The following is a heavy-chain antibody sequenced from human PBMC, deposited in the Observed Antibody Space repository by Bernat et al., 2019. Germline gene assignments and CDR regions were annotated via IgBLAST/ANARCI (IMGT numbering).Heavy chain of an antibody. J-gene: IGHJ4*02. CDR3: AREYYDSSGYFSGMIDY. V-gene: IGHV4-59*01. CDR2: ISYSGNT. D-gene: IGHD3-22*01. CDR1: GFTFDDYA. Sequence: VQLVESGGGLVQPGRSLRLSCAASGFTFDDYAMHWVRQAPGKGLEWIGYISYSGNTNYNPSLKSRLTISLDTSRNQFSLKLTSVTAADTAIYYCAREYYDSSGYFSGMIDYWGQGTLVTVSS.